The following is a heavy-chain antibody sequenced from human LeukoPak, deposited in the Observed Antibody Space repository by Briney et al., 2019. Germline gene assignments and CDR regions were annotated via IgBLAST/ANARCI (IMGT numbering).Heavy chain of an antibody. CDR3: ARAPSRGNSRGRVAATRYFQH. V-gene: IGHV4-39*01. Sequence: PSETLSLTCTVSGGSISSSSYYWGWIRQPPGKGLEWIGTIYYSGSTYYNPSLKSRVTISVDTSKNQFSLKLSSVTAADTAVYYCARAPSRGNSRGRVAATRYFQHWGQGTLVTVSS. D-gene: IGHD4-23*01. J-gene: IGHJ1*01. CDR2: IYYSGST. CDR1: GGSISSSSYY.